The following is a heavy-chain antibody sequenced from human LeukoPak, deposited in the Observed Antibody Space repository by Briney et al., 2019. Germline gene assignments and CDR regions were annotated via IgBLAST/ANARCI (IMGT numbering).Heavy chain of an antibody. D-gene: IGHD2-2*01. CDR1: GGSISSYY. J-gene: IGHJ5*02. CDR2: IYYSGST. V-gene: IGHV4-59*08. Sequence: SETLSLTCTVSGGSISSYYWSWIRQPPGKGLEWIGYIYYSGSTNYNPSLKSRVTISVDTSKNQFSLKLSSVTAADTAVYYCARQRYCSSTSCYGEFWFDPWGQGTLVTVSS. CDR3: ARQRYCSSTSCYGEFWFDP.